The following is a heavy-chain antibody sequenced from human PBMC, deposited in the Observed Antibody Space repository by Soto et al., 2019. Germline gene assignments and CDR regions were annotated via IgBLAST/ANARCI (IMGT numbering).Heavy chain of an antibody. J-gene: IGHJ1*01. CDR3: ARDRGRSYCGGDCYFQH. D-gene: IGHD2-21*02. CDR1: GFTFSSYA. CDR2: ISYDGSNK. V-gene: IGHV3-30-3*01. Sequence: QVQLVESGGGVVQPGRSLRLSCAASGFTFSSYAMHWVRQAPGKGLEWVAVISYDGSNKYYADSVKGRFTISRDNSKNSLYLQMNRLIAEDTAVYYCARDRGRSYCGGDCYFQHWGQGTLVTVSS.